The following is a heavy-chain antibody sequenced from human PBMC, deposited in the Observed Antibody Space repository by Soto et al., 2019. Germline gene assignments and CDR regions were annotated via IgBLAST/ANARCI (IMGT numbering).Heavy chain of an antibody. J-gene: IGHJ5*02. D-gene: IGHD1-26*01. CDR2: IYYSGST. CDR1: GGSIRSSSYY. CDR3: ARHGTYLKVRLGRKTALNWFDP. Sequence: SETLSLTCTVSGGSIRSSSYYWGWILHPPGKGLAGNGSIYYSGSTYYNPSLKSRVTISVDTSKNQFSLKLSSVTAADTAVYYCARHGTYLKVRLGRKTALNWFDPWGQGTLVTVSS. V-gene: IGHV4-39*01.